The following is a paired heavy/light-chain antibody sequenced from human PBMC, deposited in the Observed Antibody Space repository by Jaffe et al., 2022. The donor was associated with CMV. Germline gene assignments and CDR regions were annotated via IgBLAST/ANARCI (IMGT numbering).Heavy chain of an antibody. V-gene: IGHV1-69*01. D-gene: IGHD2-21*02. CDR1: GGTFSSYA. CDR3: ARDPAYCGGDCYSSGVAYYYYGMDV. J-gene: IGHJ6*02. CDR2: IIPIFGTA. Sequence: QVQLVQSGAEVKKPGSSVKVSCKASGGTFSSYAISWVRQAPGQGLEWMGGIIPIFGTANYAQKFQGRVTITADESTSTAYMELSSLRSEDTAVYYCARDPAYCGGDCYSSGVAYYYYGMDVWGQGTTVTVSS.
Light chain of an antibody. CDR1: QSLLHSNGYNY. CDR2: LGS. V-gene: IGKV2-28*01. J-gene: IGKJ2*01. Sequence: DIVMTQSPLSLPVTPGEPASISCRSSQSLLHSNGYNYLDWYLQKPGQSPQLLIYLGSNRASGVPDRFSGSGSGTDFTLKISRVEAEDVGVYYCMQALQTPLYTFGQGTKLEIK. CDR3: MQALQTPLYT.